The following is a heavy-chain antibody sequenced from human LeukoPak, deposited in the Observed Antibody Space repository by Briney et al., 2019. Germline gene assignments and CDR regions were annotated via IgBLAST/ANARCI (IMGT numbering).Heavy chain of an antibody. CDR1: VASINVFF. V-gene: IGHV4-59*01. CDR2: VSHRGAT. CDR3: ARDRRGSFYTFDL. D-gene: IGHD1-26*01. Sequence: SDTLSLTCSVSVASINVFFWNWVRQTPEKGLEWIGYVSHRGATTSNPTLKSRVSITIDTSKSQISLTMTSVTAAESALYYCARDRRGSFYTFDLWGAGTTVSVSA. J-gene: IGHJ6*04.